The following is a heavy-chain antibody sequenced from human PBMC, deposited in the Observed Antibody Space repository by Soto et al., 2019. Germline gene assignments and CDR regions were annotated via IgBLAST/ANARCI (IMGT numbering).Heavy chain of an antibody. CDR2: IYSGGST. V-gene: IGHV3-66*01. CDR1: GFTVSSNY. Sequence: PGGSLRLSCAASGFTVSSNYMSWVRQAPGKGLEWVSVIYSGGSTYYADSVKGRFTISRDNSKNTLYLQMNSLRAEDTAVYYCARDPLNPYYDILTDDDWGQGTLVTVSS. J-gene: IGHJ4*02. CDR3: ARDPLNPYYDILTDDD. D-gene: IGHD3-9*01.